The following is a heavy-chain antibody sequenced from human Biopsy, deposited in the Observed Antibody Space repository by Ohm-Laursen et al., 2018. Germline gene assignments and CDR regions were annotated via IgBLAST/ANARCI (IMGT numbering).Heavy chain of an antibody. CDR1: GYSVTELS. Sequence: ASVKVSCKISGYSVTELSMHWVRQAPGQGLEWMGGFAPENGRIVYSQKFQGRVTMTEDTSTNTAYMEVWRLRSDDTAVYYCAADINVWNVNYWGQGTQVIVSS. CDR2: FAPENGRI. V-gene: IGHV1-24*01. J-gene: IGHJ4*02. D-gene: IGHD1-1*01. CDR3: AADINVWNVNY.